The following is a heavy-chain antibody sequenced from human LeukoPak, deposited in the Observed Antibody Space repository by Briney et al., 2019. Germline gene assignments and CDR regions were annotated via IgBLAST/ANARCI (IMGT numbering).Heavy chain of an antibody. CDR2: ISWNSGSI. CDR1: GFTFDDYA. V-gene: IGHV3-9*01. J-gene: IGHJ4*02. Sequence: GGSLRLSCAASGFTFDDYAMHWVRQAPGKGLEWVSGISWNSGSIGYADSVKGRFTISRDNAKNSLYLQMNSLRAEDTALYYCAKDHTLNYWGQGTLVTVSS. CDR3: AKDHTLNY.